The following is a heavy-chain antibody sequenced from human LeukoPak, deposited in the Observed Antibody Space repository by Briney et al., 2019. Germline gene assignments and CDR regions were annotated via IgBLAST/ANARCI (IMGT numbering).Heavy chain of an antibody. CDR3: ARLLDNDGSGDPDTFDM. CDR2: IHYAGRI. V-gene: IGHV4-59*11. CDR1: GGSMNGHF. Sequence: SETLSLTCTVSGGSMNGHFWTWIRQPPGKGLECIAFIHYAGRIRYNPSLQSRATISLDRSESRFSLKLTSVTAADSAVYYCARLLDNDGSGDPDTFDMWGQGTVVVVSS. D-gene: IGHD3-22*01. J-gene: IGHJ3*02.